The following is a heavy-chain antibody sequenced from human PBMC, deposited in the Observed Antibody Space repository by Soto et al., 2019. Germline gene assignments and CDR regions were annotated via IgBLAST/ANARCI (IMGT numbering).Heavy chain of an antibody. J-gene: IGHJ4*02. CDR2: ISGSGGST. CDR3: EKDSTTVVSCIDY. D-gene: IGHD2-15*01. V-gene: IGHV3-23*01. Sequence: VRLSCAASGFTFSSYAMSWVRQAPGKGLEWVSSISGSGGSTYYADSVKGRFTISRDNSKNTLYLQMNSLRAEGTAVYYCEKDSTTVVSCIDYWGQGTLVTVSS. CDR1: GFTFSSYA.